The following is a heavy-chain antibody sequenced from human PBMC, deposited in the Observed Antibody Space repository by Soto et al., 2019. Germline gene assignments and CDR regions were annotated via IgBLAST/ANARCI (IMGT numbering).Heavy chain of an antibody. V-gene: IGHV3-23*01. J-gene: IGHJ4*02. CDR2: VSHSGASA. CDR1: GFTFSTYA. Sequence: GGSLRLSCAASGFTFSTYAMSWVRQAPGKGLEWVSTVSHSGASADYGDSVRGRFTIFRDNSKDMLYLQLNSLRADDTAVYYCAKVISEHFDYWGQGTLVTVSS. CDR3: AKVISEHFDY. D-gene: IGHD1-26*01.